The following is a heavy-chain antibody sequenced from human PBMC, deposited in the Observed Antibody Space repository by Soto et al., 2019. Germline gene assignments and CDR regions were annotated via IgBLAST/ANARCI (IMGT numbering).Heavy chain of an antibody. CDR1: GFTFSSYA. CDR3: ARDLTTLCSSTSCYRFDY. V-gene: IGHV3-30-3*01. CDR2: VSYDGSNK. J-gene: IGHJ4*02. Sequence: QVQLVESGGGVVQPGRSLRLSCAASGFTFSSYAMHWVRQAPGKGLEWVAVVSYDGSNKYYADSVKGRFTISRDNSKNTLYLQMNSLRADDTALYYCARDLTTLCSSTSCYRFDYWGQGTLVTVSS. D-gene: IGHD2-2*02.